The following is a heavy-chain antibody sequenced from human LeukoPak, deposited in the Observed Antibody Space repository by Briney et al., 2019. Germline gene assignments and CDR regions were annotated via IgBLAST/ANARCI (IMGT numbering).Heavy chain of an antibody. Sequence: SETLSLTCTVSGGSISSGSYYWGWVRQPPGKGLEWIASINYSGRTYYNPSLKSRVTISVDTSKNQFSLELTSMTAADTAVYYCARRGSGLDWFDPWGQGTLVTVSS. CDR2: INYSGRT. CDR3: ARRGSGLDWFDP. CDR1: GGSISSGSYY. V-gene: IGHV4-39*07. D-gene: IGHD6-19*01. J-gene: IGHJ5*02.